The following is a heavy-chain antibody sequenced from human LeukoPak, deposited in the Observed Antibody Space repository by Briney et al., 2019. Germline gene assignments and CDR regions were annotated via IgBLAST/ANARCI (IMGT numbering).Heavy chain of an antibody. CDR1: GFTFDDYA. D-gene: IGHD1-26*01. CDR3: AKDGGWELEDNWFDP. V-gene: IGHV3-9*01. Sequence: GGSLRLSCAASGFTFDDYAMHWVRQAPGKGLEWVSGISWNSGSIGYADSVKGRFTISGDNAKNSLYPQMNSLRAEDTALYYCAKDGGWELEDNWFDPWGQGTLVTVSS. CDR2: ISWNSGSI. J-gene: IGHJ5*02.